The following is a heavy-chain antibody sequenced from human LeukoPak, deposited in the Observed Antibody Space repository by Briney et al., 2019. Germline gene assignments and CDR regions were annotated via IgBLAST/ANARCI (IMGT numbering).Heavy chain of an antibody. V-gene: IGHV4-34*01. CDR1: GESFSGYY. Sequence: SETPSLTCAVYGESFSGYYWTWIRQSPGKGLEWIAEINHSGTANYNPSLRSRVTISADTSKNQFSLKINSMNVADTAVYYCARARETVGIDYWGQGTLVTVSS. J-gene: IGHJ4*02. CDR3: ARARETVGIDY. D-gene: IGHD1-26*01. CDR2: INHSGTA.